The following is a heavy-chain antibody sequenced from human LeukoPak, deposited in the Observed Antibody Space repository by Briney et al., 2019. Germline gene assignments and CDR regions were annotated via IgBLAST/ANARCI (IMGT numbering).Heavy chain of an antibody. J-gene: IGHJ6*03. V-gene: IGHV4-59*11. Sequence: PSETLSLTCTVSGGSISSHYWSWIRQSPGKGLEWLGYIHYSGSTKYNPPLKSRVSISVDTSKNQFTLNLRSVTAADSAVYYCARERINFWYMDVWGKGTTVTVSS. CDR3: ARERINFWYMDV. CDR1: GGSISSHY. D-gene: IGHD1-20*01. CDR2: IHYSGST.